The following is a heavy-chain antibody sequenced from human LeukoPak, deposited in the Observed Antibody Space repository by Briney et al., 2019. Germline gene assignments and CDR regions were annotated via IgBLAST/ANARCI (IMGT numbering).Heavy chain of an antibody. V-gene: IGHV1-24*01. CDR1: GYTLTELS. J-gene: IGHJ3*02. CDR2: FDPEDGET. Sequence: ASVKVSCKVSGYTLTELSMHWVREAPGKGLEWMGGFDPEDGETIYAQKFQGRVTMTEDTSTDTAYMELSSLRSEDPAVYYCARDGAAAVYDAFDIWGQGTMVTVSS. CDR3: ARDGAAAVYDAFDI. D-gene: IGHD6-13*01.